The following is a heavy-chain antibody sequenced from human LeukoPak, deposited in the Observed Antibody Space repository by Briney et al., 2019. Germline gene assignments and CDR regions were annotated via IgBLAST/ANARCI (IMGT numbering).Heavy chain of an antibody. J-gene: IGHJ4*02. CDR1: GFTFSTYA. CDR2: ISSRT. Sequence: GSLRLSCAASGFTFSTYAMNWVRQAPGKGLEWVSAISSRTYYTDSVKGSFTISRDNSKNTLYLQMNSLRAGDTAIYYCAKASTVLKPIDSWGQGTLVTVSS. V-gene: IGHV3-23*01. CDR3: AKASTVLKPIDS. D-gene: IGHD1-14*01.